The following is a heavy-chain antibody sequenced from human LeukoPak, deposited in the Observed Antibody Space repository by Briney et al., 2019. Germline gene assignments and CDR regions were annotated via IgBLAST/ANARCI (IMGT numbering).Heavy chain of an antibody. CDR3: AREGGIGAKYYYDSSGPTAFDY. Sequence: SETLSLTCTVSGGSISSGGYYWSWIRQPPGKGLEWIGEINHSGSTNYNPSLKSRVTISVDTSKNQFSLKLSSVTAADTAVYYCAREGGIGAKYYYDSSGPTAFDYWGQGTLVTASS. CDR1: GGSISSGGYY. CDR2: INHSGST. V-gene: IGHV4-39*07. J-gene: IGHJ4*02. D-gene: IGHD3-22*01.